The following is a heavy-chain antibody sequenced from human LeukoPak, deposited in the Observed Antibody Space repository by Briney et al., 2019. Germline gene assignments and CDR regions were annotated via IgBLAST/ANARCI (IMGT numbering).Heavy chain of an antibody. D-gene: IGHD1-26*01. CDR1: GGSTSGSY. CDR3: ARTGYGRDYYGMDV. J-gene: IGHJ6*02. Sequence: SETLSLTCSVSGGSTSGSYWSWVRQPPGKGLQWIGYIHYTGSTDYNPSLKSRVTISIDTPKNQVSLRVTSVTAADTAVYYCARTGYGRDYYGMDVWGQGTTATVSS. CDR2: IHYTGST. V-gene: IGHV4-59*01.